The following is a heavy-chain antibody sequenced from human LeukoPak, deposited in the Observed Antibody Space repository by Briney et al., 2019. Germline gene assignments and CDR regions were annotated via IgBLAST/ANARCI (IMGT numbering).Heavy chain of an antibody. Sequence: ASVKVSCKASGYTFTDYYVHWMRQAPGQGLEWMGWINLNSGDTRYAQRFQGRLTVTRDTPISTAYMDLNGLRSDDTAVYYCARDSIEAPGLVFDFWGQGTMVTISS. J-gene: IGHJ3*01. CDR2: INLNSGDT. D-gene: IGHD6-13*01. V-gene: IGHV1-2*02. CDR1: GYTFTDYY. CDR3: ARDSIEAPGLVFDF.